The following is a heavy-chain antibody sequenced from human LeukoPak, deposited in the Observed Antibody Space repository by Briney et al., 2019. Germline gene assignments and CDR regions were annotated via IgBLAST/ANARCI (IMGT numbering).Heavy chain of an antibody. CDR3: VRTPPNWGFDY. D-gene: IGHD7-27*01. Sequence: ASVKVSCKASGYTFTSYYMHWVRQAPGQGLEWMGWMSPNSGDTGYAQKFQGRVTMTSDSSISTAYMELSSLRSEDTAIYYCVRTPPNWGFDYWGQGTLVTVSS. CDR2: MSPNSGDT. CDR1: GYTFTSYY. J-gene: IGHJ4*02. V-gene: IGHV1-8*02.